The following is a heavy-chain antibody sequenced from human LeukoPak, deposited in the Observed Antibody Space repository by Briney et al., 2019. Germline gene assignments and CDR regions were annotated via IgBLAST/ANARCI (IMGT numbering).Heavy chain of an antibody. Sequence: PGGSLRLSCAASGFTLDDYGMSWARQVPGKGLEWVSGINWNGGSTGYADSVKGRFTISRDNAKNSLYLQMNSLRAEDTALCYCARFGSGSYYNPNDYWGQGTLVTVSS. CDR1: GFTLDDYG. V-gene: IGHV3-20*04. CDR2: INWNGGST. J-gene: IGHJ4*02. D-gene: IGHD3-10*01. CDR3: ARFGSGSYYNPNDY.